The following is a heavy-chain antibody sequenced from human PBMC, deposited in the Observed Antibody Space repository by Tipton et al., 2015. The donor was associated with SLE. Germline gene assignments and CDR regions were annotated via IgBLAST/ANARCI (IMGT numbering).Heavy chain of an antibody. CDR3: AREFHCSSTSCLDY. V-gene: IGHV3-21*01. J-gene: IGHJ4*02. CDR1: GFTFSSYS. D-gene: IGHD2-2*01. Sequence: QLVQAGGGLVKPGGSLRLSCAASGFTFSSYSMNWVRQAPGKGLEWVSSISSSSSYIYYADSVKGRFTISRDNAKNSLYLQMNSLRAEDTAVYYCAREFHCSSTSCLDYWGQGTLVTVSS. CDR2: ISSSSSYI.